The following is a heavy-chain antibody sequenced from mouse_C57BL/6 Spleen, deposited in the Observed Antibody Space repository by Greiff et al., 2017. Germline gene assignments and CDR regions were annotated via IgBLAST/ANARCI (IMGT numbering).Heavy chain of an antibody. Sequence: EVKVQQSGPVLVKPGASVKMSCKASGYTFTDYYMNWVKQSHGKSLEWIGVINPYNGGTSYNQKFKGKATLTVDKSSSTAYMELNSLTSEDSAVYYCARGSPYYYGSRGGYFDVWGTGTTVTVSS. J-gene: IGHJ1*03. V-gene: IGHV1-19*01. D-gene: IGHD1-1*01. CDR3: ARGSPYYYGSRGGYFDV. CDR1: GYTFTDYY. CDR2: INPYNGGT.